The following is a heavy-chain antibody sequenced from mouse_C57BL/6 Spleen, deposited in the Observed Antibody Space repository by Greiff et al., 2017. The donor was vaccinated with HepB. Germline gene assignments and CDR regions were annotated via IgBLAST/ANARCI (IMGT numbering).Heavy chain of an antibody. V-gene: IGHV1-42*01. CDR1: GYSFTGYY. CDR3: ARFPGSSPFDY. Sequence: VHVKQSGPELVKPGASVKISCKASGYSFTGYYMNWVKQSPEKSLEWIGEINPSTGGTTYNQKFKAKATLTVDKSSSTAYMQLKSLTSEDSAVYYCARFPGSSPFDYWGQGTTLTVSS. D-gene: IGHD1-1*01. J-gene: IGHJ2*01. CDR2: INPSTGGT.